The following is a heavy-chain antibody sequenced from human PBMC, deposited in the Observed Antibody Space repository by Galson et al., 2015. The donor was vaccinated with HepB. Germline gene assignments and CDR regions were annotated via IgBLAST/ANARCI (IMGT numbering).Heavy chain of an antibody. CDR3: ARDRFWSGYCSSTSCYSPPDY. J-gene: IGHJ4*02. V-gene: IGHV3-33*01. CDR1: GFTFSSYG. CDR2: IWYDGSNK. Sequence: SLRLSCAASGFTFSSYGMHWVRQAPGKGLEWVAVIWYDGSNKYYADSVKGRLTISRDNSKNTLYLQMNSLRAEDTAVYYCARDRFWSGYCSSTSCYSPPDYWGQGTLVTVSS. D-gene: IGHD2-2*01.